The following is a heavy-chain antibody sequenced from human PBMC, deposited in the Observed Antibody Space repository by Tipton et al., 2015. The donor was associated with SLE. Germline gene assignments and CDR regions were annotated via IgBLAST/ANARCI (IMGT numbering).Heavy chain of an antibody. CDR2: IRYDGSNK. CDR1: GFTFSSYG. CDR3: ARDFPHGGIDFDY. Sequence: SLRLSCAASGFTFSSYGMHWVRQAPGKGLEWVAFIRYDGSNKYYADSVKGRFTISRDNSKNTLYLQMNSLRAEDTAVYYCARDFPHGGIDFDYWGQGTLVTVSS. D-gene: IGHD4-23*01. J-gene: IGHJ4*02. V-gene: IGHV3-30*02.